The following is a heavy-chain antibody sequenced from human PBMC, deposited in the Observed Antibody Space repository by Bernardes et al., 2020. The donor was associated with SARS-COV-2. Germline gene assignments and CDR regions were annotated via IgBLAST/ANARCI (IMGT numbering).Heavy chain of an antibody. V-gene: IGHV3-15*01. CDR2: IKSKTDGGTT. CDR3: TTDFIDTYYYDSSGYQDGNAFDI. Sequence: GGSLRLSCAASGFTFSNAWMSWVRQAPGKGLEWVGRIKSKTDGGTTDYAAPVKGRFTISRDDSKNTLYLQMNSLKTEDTAVYYCTTDFIDTYYYDSSGYQDGNAFDIWGQGTMVTVSS. CDR1: GFTFSNAW. D-gene: IGHD3-22*01. J-gene: IGHJ3*02.